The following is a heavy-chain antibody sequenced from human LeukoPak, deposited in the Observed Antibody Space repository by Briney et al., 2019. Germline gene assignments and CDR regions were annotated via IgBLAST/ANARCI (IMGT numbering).Heavy chain of an antibody. CDR1: GGSFSGHH. V-gene: IGHV4-39*07. Sequence: SETLSLTCTVSGGSFSGHHWSWIRQPPGKGLEWIGSIYYSGSTYYNPSLKSRVTISVDTSKNQFSLKLSSETAADTAVYYCASGHYVWGSYARNWFDPWGQGTLVTVSS. CDR3: ASGHYVWGSYARNWFDP. J-gene: IGHJ5*02. D-gene: IGHD3-16*01. CDR2: IYYSGST.